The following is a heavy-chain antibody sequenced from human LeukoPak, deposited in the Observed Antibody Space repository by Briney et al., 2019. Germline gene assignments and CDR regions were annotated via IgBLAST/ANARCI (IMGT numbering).Heavy chain of an antibody. J-gene: IGHJ4*02. D-gene: IGHD2-15*01. Sequence: GGSLRLSCTASGFVFRNYAMSWVRQAPGKGLEWVSGINWNGGRIGYADSVKGRFTISRDNAKNSLYLQMDSLRAEDTALYYCARGYCSSSSCYSPAFDYWGQGTLVTVSS. V-gene: IGHV3-20*04. CDR2: INWNGGRI. CDR3: ARGYCSSSSCYSPAFDY. CDR1: GFVFRNYA.